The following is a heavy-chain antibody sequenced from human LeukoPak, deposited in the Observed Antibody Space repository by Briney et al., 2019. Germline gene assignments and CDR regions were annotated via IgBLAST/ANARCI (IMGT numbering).Heavy chain of an antibody. V-gene: IGHV3-23*01. D-gene: IGHD3-3*01. CDR1: GPTLSTSA. CDR3: AKVGRADDYYFDY. CDR2: ISAGGSST. J-gene: IGHJ4*02. Sequence: GGSLRLSCAASGPTLSTSAMSGVRQAPGKGLEWVSGISAGGSSTYYTDSVKGRFTISRDNSKNTLNLQMNSLRAEDTAVYYCAKVGRADDYYFDYWGQGTLVTVSS.